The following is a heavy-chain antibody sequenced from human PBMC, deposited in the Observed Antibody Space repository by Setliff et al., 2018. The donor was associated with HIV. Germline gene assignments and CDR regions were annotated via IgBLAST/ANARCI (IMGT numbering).Heavy chain of an antibody. J-gene: IGHJ4*02. D-gene: IGHD6-13*01. CDR1: GYTFTSYD. Sequence: ASVKVSCKASGYTFTSYDINWVRQATGQGLEWMGWMMLSSGNTGYAQKFQGRLTMTRNTSISTAYMELRSLRSDDTAMYYCARDTDIYSTSLSYFDYWGQGTLVTVSS. CDR2: MMLSSGNT. CDR3: ARDTDIYSTSLSYFDY. V-gene: IGHV1-8*02.